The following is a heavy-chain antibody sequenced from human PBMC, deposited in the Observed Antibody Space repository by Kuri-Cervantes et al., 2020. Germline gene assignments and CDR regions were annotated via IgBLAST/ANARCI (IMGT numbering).Heavy chain of an antibody. CDR3: ARANGYSSSWGFDP. Sequence: SETLSLTCTVSGGSISSSSYYWSWIRQPPGKGLEWIGYIYYSGSTYYNPSLKSRVTISVDTSKNQFSLKLSSVTAADTAVYYCARANGYSSSWGFDPWGQGTLVPSPQ. CDR1: GGSISSSSYY. D-gene: IGHD6-13*01. J-gene: IGHJ5*02. V-gene: IGHV4-30-4*01. CDR2: IYYSGST.